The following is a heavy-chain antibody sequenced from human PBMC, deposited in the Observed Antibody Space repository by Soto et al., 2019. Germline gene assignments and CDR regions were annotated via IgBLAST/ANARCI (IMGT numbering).Heavy chain of an antibody. J-gene: IGHJ5*02. CDR1: GGSISSGGYY. Sequence: KPLETLSLTCTVSGGSISSGGYYWSWIRQHPGRGLEWIGYIYYNGNTYYNPSLKSRVTVSVDTSKNQFSLNVRSVTAADTAVYYCARCSLVVIPVPGFDPWGQGTLVTVSS. V-gene: IGHV4-31*03. CDR2: IYYNGNT. D-gene: IGHD2-15*01. CDR3: ARCSLVVIPVPGFDP.